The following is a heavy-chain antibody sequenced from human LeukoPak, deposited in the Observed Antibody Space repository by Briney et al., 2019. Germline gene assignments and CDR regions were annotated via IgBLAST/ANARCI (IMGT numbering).Heavy chain of an antibody. CDR3: ARDDCSGGSCYSDY. CDR2: IYHSGST. CDR1: GGSISSGGYS. D-gene: IGHD2-15*01. Sequence: SQTLSLTCAASGGSISSGGYSWSWIRRPPGKGLEWIGYIYHSGSTYYNPSLKSRVTISVDRSKNQFSLKLSSVTAADTAVYYCARDDCSGGSCYSDYWGQGTLVTVSS. J-gene: IGHJ4*02. V-gene: IGHV4-30-2*01.